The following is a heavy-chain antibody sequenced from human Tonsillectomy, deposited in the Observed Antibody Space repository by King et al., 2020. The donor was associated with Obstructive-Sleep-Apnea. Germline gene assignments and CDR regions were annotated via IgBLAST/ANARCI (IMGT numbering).Heavy chain of an antibody. V-gene: IGHV3-30*18. CDR2: ISYDGSNK. CDR3: SKDLPGRDSSGYYSHYFDY. CDR1: GFTFISYG. D-gene: IGHD3-22*01. Sequence: VQLVESGGGVVQPGRSLRLSCAASGFTFISYGMHWVRQAPGKGLEWVAVISYDGSNKDYADSVKGRFIISRDNSKNTLYLQMNSLRAEDTAVYYCSKDLPGRDSSGYYSHYFDYWGQGTLVTVSS. J-gene: IGHJ4*02.